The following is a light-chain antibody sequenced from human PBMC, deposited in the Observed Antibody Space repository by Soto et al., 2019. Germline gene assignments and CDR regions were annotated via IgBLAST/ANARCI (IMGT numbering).Light chain of an antibody. CDR2: LNSDGSH. CDR1: SGHSSYA. V-gene: IGLV4-69*01. Sequence: QPVLTQSPSASASQGASVKLTCTLSSGHSSYAIAWHQQQPEKGPRYLMKLNSDGSHSKGDGIPDRFSGSSSGAERYLTISSLQSEDEADYYCQTWGSGTVVFGGGTKVTVL. J-gene: IGLJ2*01. CDR3: QTWGSGTVV.